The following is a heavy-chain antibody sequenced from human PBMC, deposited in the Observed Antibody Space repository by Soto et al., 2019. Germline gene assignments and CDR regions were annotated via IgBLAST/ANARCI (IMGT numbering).Heavy chain of an antibody. CDR3: VTVNLVGAAYYFDY. Sequence: SETLSLTCTVSGGSIRNGDYYWGWIRQPPGKGLEWIGYVYYSGTTYSHPSLNSRVSISVDTSENQFSLRLTSVTAADTAVYYCVTVNLVGAAYYFDYWGPGTLVPVSS. J-gene: IGHJ4*02. CDR2: VYYSGTT. CDR1: GGSIRNGDYY. V-gene: IGHV4-30-4*01. D-gene: IGHD1-26*01.